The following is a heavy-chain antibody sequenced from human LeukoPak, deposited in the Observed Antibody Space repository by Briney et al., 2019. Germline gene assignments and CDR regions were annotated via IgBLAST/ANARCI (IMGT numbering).Heavy chain of an antibody. Sequence: PGESLKISCKGSGYSFTSYWIGWVRQAPGQGLEWMGGIIPIFGTANYAQKFQGRVTITADESTSTAYMELSSLRSEDTAVYYCARDGYCSSTSCRGGGYYYYGMDVWGQGTTVTVSS. CDR1: GYSFTSYW. CDR3: ARDGYCSSTSCRGGGYYYYGMDV. J-gene: IGHJ6*02. CDR2: IIPIFGTA. D-gene: IGHD2-2*01. V-gene: IGHV1-69*01.